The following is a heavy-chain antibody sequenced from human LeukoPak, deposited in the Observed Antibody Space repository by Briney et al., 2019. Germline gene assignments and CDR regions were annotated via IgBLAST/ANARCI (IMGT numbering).Heavy chain of an antibody. CDR3: ARDHKEYYYDSSGYPI. Sequence: ASVKVSCKASGYTFTSYYMHWVRQAPGQGLEWMGIINPSGGSTSYAQKFQGRVTMTRDTSTSTVYMELSSLRSEDTAVYYCARDHKEYYYDSSGYPIWGQGTLVTVSS. J-gene: IGHJ4*02. D-gene: IGHD3-22*01. V-gene: IGHV1-46*01. CDR1: GYTFTSYY. CDR2: INPSGGST.